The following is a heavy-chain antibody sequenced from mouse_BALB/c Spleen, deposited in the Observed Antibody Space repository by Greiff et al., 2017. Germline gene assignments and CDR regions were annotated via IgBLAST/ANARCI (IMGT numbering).Heavy chain of an antibody. CDR2: INPSTGYT. V-gene: IGHV1-7*01. CDR1: GYTFTSYW. J-gene: IGHJ1*01. CDR3: ARRSGYFDV. Sequence: QVQLKESGAELAKPGASVKMSCKASGYTFTSYWMHWVKQRPGQGLEWIGYINPSTGYTEYNQKFKDKATLTADKSSSTAYMQLSSLTSEDSAVYYCARRSGYFDVWGAGTTVTVSS.